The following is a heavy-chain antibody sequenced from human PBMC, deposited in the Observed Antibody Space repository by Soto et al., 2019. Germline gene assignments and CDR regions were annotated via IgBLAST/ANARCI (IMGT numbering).Heavy chain of an antibody. J-gene: IGHJ4*02. CDR3: AKDRDSGSYDAVDY. Sequence: QVQLVESGGGVVQPGRSLRLSCAASGFTFSSNAMHWVRQAPGKGLEWVAVISYDGSNKYYADSVKGRFTISRDNSKTILYLQMNSLRAEDTAVYYYAKDRDSGSYDAVDYWGQGTVVTVSS. D-gene: IGHD1-26*01. CDR2: ISYDGSNK. CDR1: GFTFSSNA. V-gene: IGHV3-30*18.